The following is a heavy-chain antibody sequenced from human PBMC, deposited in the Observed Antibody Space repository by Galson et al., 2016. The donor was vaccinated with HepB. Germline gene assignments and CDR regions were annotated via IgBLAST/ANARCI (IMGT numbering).Heavy chain of an antibody. CDR1: GFTFSNYS. V-gene: IGHV3-48*01. CDR3: ARDPRSYCTTGRCDVVGFYLDF. J-gene: IGHJ4*02. CDR2: ISNTSSTM. D-gene: IGHD2-8*01. Sequence: SLRLSCAASGFTFSNYSMNWVRQAPGKGLERVSYISNTSSTMYYADSVKGRFAISRDNAKNTLYLQMNSLRVEDTAVYFCARDPRSYCTTGRCDVVGFYLDFWGQGTLVTVSS.